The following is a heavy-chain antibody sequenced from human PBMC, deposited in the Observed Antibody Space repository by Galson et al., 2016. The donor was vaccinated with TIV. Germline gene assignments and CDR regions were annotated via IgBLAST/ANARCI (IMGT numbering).Heavy chain of an antibody. CDR1: GGTFSSFV. V-gene: IGHV1-69*13. CDR3: AKCRNTAMDTYYYYYGLDV. J-gene: IGHJ6*02. CDR2: IIPLFGEA. Sequence: SVKVSCKASGGTFSSFVVTWVRQAPGQGLEWMGGIIPLFGEAHYAQKFQGRVTISADESTSTVYMELRSLRSVDTAVYYCAKCRNTAMDTYYYYYGLDVWGQGTTVTVSS. D-gene: IGHD5-18*01.